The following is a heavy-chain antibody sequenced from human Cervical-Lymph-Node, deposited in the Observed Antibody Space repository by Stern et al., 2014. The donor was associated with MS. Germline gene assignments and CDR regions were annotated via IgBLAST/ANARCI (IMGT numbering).Heavy chain of an antibody. J-gene: IGHJ3*02. Sequence: VQLVQSGAEVKQPGSSVKVSCKASGGTFSSYAISWVRQAPGRGLEWMGEIIPIFGTTKYAQKFQGRVTIIADGSTTTAYMELSSLRSEDTAVYYCARRDYYDSSGYYGDAFDIWGQGTMVTVSS. CDR2: IIPIFGTT. D-gene: IGHD3-22*01. CDR1: GGTFSSYA. CDR3: ARRDYYDSSGYYGDAFDI. V-gene: IGHV1-69*01.